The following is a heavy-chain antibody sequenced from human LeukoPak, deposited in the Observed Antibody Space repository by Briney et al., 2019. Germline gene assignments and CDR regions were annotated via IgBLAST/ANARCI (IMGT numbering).Heavy chain of an antibody. CDR3: AKDATRNGYLPRYYFDY. J-gene: IGHJ4*02. D-gene: IGHD5-24*01. V-gene: IGHV3-23*01. Sequence: GGSLRLSCAASRFTFSSYAMSGVRQAPWKGLEWVSAISGSGGSTYYADSVKGRFTISRDNSKNTLYLQMNSLRAEDTAVYYCAKDATRNGYLPRYYFDYWGQGTLVIVSS. CDR1: RFTFSSYA. CDR2: ISGSGGST.